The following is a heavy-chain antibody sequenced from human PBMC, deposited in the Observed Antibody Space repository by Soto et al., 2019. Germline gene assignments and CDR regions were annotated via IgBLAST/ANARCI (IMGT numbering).Heavy chain of an antibody. CDR1: GDSVSSNSAA. CDR2: TYYRSKWYN. D-gene: IGHD2-15*01. V-gene: IGHV6-1*01. CDR3: AREYCSGGSCYNPGFDS. J-gene: IGHJ4*02. Sequence: SQTLSLTCAISGDSVSSNSAAWNWIRQSPSRGLEWLGRTYYRSKWYNDYAVSVKSRITINPDTSKNQFSLQLNSVTPEDTAVYYCAREYCSGGSCYNPGFDSWGQGALVTVSS.